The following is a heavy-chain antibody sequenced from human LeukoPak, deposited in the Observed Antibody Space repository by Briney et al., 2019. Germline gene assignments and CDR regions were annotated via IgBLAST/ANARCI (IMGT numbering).Heavy chain of an antibody. V-gene: IGHV3-11*04. CDR1: GFTFSDYH. CDR3: AKDLSPGITGTTGY. Sequence: GGSLRLSCAASGFTFSDYHMSWIRQAPGKGLEWVSYSSSSGSSIYYADSVRGRFTISRDNAKNSLHLQMNSLRAEDTAVYYCAKDLSPGITGTTGYWGQGTLVTVSS. J-gene: IGHJ4*02. D-gene: IGHD1-20*01. CDR2: SSSSGSSI.